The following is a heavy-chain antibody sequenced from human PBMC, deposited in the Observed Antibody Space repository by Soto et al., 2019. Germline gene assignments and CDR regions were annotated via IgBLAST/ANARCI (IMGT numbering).Heavy chain of an antibody. V-gene: IGHV4-59*01. CDR1: GVSINNYY. CDR3: EKVVSGGPLDY. Sequence: SETLSLTCTVSGVSINNYYWTWIRQPPGKRLEWIGAIYYTGSTTYNPSLRSRVTFSVDTSKNKFSLSLTSVTAADTAVYLCEKVVSGGPLDYWGQGTLVTVSS. J-gene: IGHJ4*02. D-gene: IGHD6-25*01. CDR2: IYYTGST.